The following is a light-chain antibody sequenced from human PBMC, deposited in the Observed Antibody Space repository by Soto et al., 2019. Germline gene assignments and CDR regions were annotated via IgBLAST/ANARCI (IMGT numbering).Light chain of an antibody. V-gene: IGLV8-61*01. CDR1: SGSVSTSHY. CDR3: VLYLGRGISV. J-gene: IGLJ3*02. CDR2: STN. Sequence: QTVVTQEPSFSVSPGGTVTLTCGLGSGSVSTSHYPSWHQQTPGQAPRTLIYSTNTRSSGVPDRFSGSILGNRAALTITGAQADDESDYYCVLYLGRGISVFGGWTKLTVL.